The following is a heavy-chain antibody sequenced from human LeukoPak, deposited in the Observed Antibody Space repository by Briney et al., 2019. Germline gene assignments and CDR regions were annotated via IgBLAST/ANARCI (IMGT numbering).Heavy chain of an antibody. J-gene: IGHJ5*02. Sequence: SETLSLTCTVSGGSISSYYWSWIRQPAGKGLEWIGRIYTSGSTNYNPSLKSRLTISLGKSKNQFSLDLTSVTAADTAVYYCARREDYGGNRDWFDPWGQGTLVTVSS. CDR2: IYTSGST. CDR3: ARREDYGGNRDWFDP. CDR1: GGSISSYY. D-gene: IGHD4-23*01. V-gene: IGHV4-4*07.